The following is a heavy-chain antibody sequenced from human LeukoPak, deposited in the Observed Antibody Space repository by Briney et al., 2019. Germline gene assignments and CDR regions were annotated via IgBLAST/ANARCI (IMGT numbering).Heavy chain of an antibody. J-gene: IGHJ4*02. V-gene: IGHV1-69*13. CDR3: ASFFLVGASYKDY. D-gene: IGHD1-26*01. Sequence: GASVKVSCKASGGTFSSYAISWVRQAPGQGLEWMGGIIPIFGTANHAQKFQGRVTITADESTSTAYMELSSLRSEDTAVYYCASFFLVGASYKDYWGQGTLVTVSS. CDR2: IIPIFGTA. CDR1: GGTFSSYA.